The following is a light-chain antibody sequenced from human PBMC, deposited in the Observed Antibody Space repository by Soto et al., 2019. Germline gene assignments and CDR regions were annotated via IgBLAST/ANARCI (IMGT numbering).Light chain of an antibody. CDR3: RSSVGSNIGYV. J-gene: IGLJ1*01. CDR1: SSDVGGYDY. CDR2: EVT. Sequence: QSALTQPPSASGSPGQSVTISCAGTSSDVGGYDYVSWYQQHPGKAPKLMIYEVTKRPSGIPDRFSGSKSGNTASLTVSGLQAEDEADYYCRSSVGSNIGYVFGTGTKVTV. V-gene: IGLV2-8*01.